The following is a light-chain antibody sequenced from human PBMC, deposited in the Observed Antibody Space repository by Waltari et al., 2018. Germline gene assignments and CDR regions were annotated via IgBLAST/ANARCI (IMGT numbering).Light chain of an antibody. Sequence: NFMLPQPHSVSESPGKTVTISCTRRRGSIASNYVQWYQQRPGSSPTTVIYEDNQRPSGVPDRFSGSIDSSSNSASLTISGLKTEDEADYYCQSYDSSNQGVFGGGTKLTVL. CDR2: EDN. J-gene: IGLJ3*02. CDR1: RGSIASNY. CDR3: QSYDSSNQGV. V-gene: IGLV6-57*01.